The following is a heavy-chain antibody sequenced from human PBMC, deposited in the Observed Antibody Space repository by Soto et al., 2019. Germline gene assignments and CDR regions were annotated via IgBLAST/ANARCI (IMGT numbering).Heavy chain of an antibody. CDR1: GGSISSSNW. CDR2: IYHRGST. CDR3: ARYPKGYSSGWYEY. J-gene: IGHJ4*02. V-gene: IGHV4-4*02. Sequence: QVQLQESGPGLVKPSGTLSLTCAVSGGSISSSNWWNWVRQTPGKGLAWIGEIYHRGSTNYNPSLKSRVTISLDKSKHQFSLKLNSVTAADTAVYSCARYPKGYSSGWYEYWGQGPLVTVSS. D-gene: IGHD6-19*01.